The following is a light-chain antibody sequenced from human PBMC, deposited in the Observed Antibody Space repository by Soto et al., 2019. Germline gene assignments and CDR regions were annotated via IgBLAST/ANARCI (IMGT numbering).Light chain of an antibody. V-gene: IGKV1-39*01. CDR3: QQSYSTPYT. Sequence: DIQMTQSPSSLSASVGDRVTITCRASQRISTYLNWYQQTPGKAPKLLIYAASSLQSGVPSRFSGSGSGTDFTLTISSLQPEDSTTYYCQQSYSTPYTFGQGTKLEIK. J-gene: IGKJ2*01. CDR1: QRISTY. CDR2: AAS.